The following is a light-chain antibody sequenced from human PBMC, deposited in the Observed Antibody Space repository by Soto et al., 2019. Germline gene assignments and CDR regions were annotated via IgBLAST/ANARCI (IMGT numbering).Light chain of an antibody. Sequence: EIVMTQSPATLSVSPGERATLSCRASQSISSKLAWYQQRPGQALRLLIFDASTRATGVPVRFRGSGSGTEFTLTISGLQSEDFAVYCCQQYDKWPPTFGGGTKVEIK. CDR2: DAS. CDR1: QSISSK. V-gene: IGKV3-15*01. CDR3: QQYDKWPPT. J-gene: IGKJ4*01.